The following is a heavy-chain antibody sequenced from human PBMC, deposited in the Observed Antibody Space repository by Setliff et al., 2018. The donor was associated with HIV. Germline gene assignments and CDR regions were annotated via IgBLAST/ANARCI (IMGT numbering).Heavy chain of an antibody. V-gene: IGHV4-38-2*01. D-gene: IGHD6-13*01. CDR1: GYSISSGYY. J-gene: IGHJ4*02. Sequence: PSETLSLTCAVSGYSISSGYYWGWIRQPPGKGLEWIGGIYHSGNTYYNPSLKSRVTISVDTSKNQFSLKLSSVTAADTAVYYCARSVAGTLVWSLWGQGTLVTVS. CDR3: ARSVAGTLVWSL. CDR2: IYHSGNT.